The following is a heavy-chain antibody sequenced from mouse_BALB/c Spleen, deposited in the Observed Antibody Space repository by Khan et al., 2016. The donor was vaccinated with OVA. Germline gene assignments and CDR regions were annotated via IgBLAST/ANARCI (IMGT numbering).Heavy chain of an antibody. CDR3: ACELRGFAY. J-gene: IGHJ3*01. D-gene: IGHD1-1*01. CDR1: GDSIASGY. V-gene: IGHV3-8*02. CDR2: ISYSGNT. Sequence: VKLLESGPSLVKPSQTLSLTCSVTGDSIASGYWNWIRKFPGNKLEYMGYISYSGNTYYNPSLKSRISITRDTSKNQNYLQLNSVTTEDTATYYCACELRGFAYWGQGTLVTVSA.